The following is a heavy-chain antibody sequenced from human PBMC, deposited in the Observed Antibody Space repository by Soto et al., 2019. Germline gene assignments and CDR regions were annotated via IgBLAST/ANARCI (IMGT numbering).Heavy chain of an antibody. J-gene: IGHJ4*02. CDR3: AKGVTDYYDSSGYYYVPFDY. Sequence: PGGSLRLSCAASGFTFSSYAMSWVRQAPGKGLEWVSAISGSGGSTYYADSVKGRFTISRDNSKNTLYLQMNSLRAEDTAVYYCAKGVTDYYDSSGYYYVPFDYWGQGTLVTVSS. CDR2: ISGSGGST. CDR1: GFTFSSYA. D-gene: IGHD3-22*01. V-gene: IGHV3-23*01.